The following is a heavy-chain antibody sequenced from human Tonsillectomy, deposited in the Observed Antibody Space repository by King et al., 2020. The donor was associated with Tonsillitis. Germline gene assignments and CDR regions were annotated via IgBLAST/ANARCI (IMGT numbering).Heavy chain of an antibody. CDR3: ARSGQQLVLRFDY. J-gene: IGHJ4*02. CDR1: GFTFSSYA. Sequence: QLVQSGGGVVQPGRSLRLSCAASGFTFSSYAMHWFRQAPGKGLEWVAVISYDGSNKYYADSVKGRFTISRDNSKNTLYLQMNSLRAEDTAVYYCARSGQQLVLRFDYWGQGTLVTVSS. CDR2: ISYDGSNK. D-gene: IGHD6-13*01. V-gene: IGHV3-30-3*01.